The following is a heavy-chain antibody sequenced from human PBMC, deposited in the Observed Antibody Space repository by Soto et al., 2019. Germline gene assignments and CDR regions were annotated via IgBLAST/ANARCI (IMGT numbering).Heavy chain of an antibody. CDR3: ARDSYYDRSGFDY. V-gene: IGHV3-21*01. J-gene: IGHJ4*02. CDR2: ISSSSSYI. Sequence: GGSLRLSCAASGFTFSSYSMNWVRQAPGKGLEWVSSISSSSSYIYYADSVKGRFTISRDNAKNSLYLQMNSLRAEDTAVYYCARDSYYDRSGFDYWGQGTLVTVSS. CDR1: GFTFSSYS. D-gene: IGHD3-22*01.